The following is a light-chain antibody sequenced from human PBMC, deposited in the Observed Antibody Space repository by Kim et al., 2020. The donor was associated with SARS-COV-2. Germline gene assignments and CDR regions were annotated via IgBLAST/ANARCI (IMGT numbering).Light chain of an antibody. V-gene: IGKV3-20*01. CDR3: QHYSRSPRT. Sequence: EIVLTQSPGTLSLSPGERATLSCRASQSIGSSFLAWYQQKPGQAPRLLIYAASSSAADLPARFSGSGSGTDIILTISRLEPEDYAVYFCQHYSRSPRTFGAGTKVDIK. CDR2: AAS. J-gene: IGKJ4*01. CDR1: QSIGSSF.